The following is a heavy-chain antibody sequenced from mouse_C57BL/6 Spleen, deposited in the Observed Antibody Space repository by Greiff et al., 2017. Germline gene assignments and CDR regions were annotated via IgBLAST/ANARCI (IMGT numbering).Heavy chain of an antibody. V-gene: IGHV3-6*01. D-gene: IGHD4-1*01. CDR2: ISYDGSN. CDR3: ARDSLTGTSDY. J-gene: IGHJ2*01. Sequence: EVQLQQSGPGLVKPSQSLSLTCSVTGYSITSGYYWNWIRQFPGNKLEWMGYISYDGSNNYNPSLKNRISITRDTSKNQFFLKLNSVTTEDTATYYCARDSLTGTSDYWGQGTTLTVSS. CDR1: GYSITSGYY.